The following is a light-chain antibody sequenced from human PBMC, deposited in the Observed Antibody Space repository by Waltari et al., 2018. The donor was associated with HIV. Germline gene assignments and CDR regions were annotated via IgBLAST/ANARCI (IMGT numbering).Light chain of an antibody. Sequence: QSVLTQPPSASGTPGQRVTISCSGSSSNIGSNYVYWYQQLPGTAPKLLIYRNNQRPSGSSDRCSGSTSGTSASLAISGLRSEDEADYFCAAWDDSLSVYVFGTGTKVTVL. J-gene: IGLJ1*01. CDR3: AAWDDSLSVYV. CDR2: RNN. V-gene: IGLV1-47*01. CDR1: SSNIGSNY.